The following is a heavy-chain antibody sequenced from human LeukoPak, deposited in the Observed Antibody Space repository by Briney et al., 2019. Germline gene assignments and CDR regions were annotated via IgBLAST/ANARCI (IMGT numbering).Heavy chain of an antibody. D-gene: IGHD3-10*01. CDR2: INPNSGDT. J-gene: IGHJ5*02. CDR1: GYTFTGYY. V-gene: IGHV1-2*02. CDR3: ARASDRTYYYASGTYSPPGYNWFDP. Sequence: GASVKVSCKASGYTFTGYYINWVRQAPGQGLEWMGWINPNSGDTNYAQKFQGRVTMTRDTSISTAYMELSRLRSDDTAVYYCARASDRTYYYASGTYSPPGYNWFDPWGQGTLVTVSS.